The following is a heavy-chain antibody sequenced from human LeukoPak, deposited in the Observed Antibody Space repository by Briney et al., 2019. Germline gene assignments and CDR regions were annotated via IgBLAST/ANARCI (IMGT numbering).Heavy chain of an antibody. J-gene: IGHJ4*02. CDR2: IYYSGST. V-gene: IGHV4-39*07. CDR1: GGSISSSSYY. Sequence: SETLSLTCTVSGGSISSSSYYWGWIRQPPGKGLEWIGSIYYSGSTYYNPSLKSRVTISVDTSKNQFSLKLSSVTAADTAVYYCARSNHRYCSSSSCYTFGYWGQGTLVTVSS. CDR3: ARSNHRYCSSSSCYTFGY. D-gene: IGHD2-2*02.